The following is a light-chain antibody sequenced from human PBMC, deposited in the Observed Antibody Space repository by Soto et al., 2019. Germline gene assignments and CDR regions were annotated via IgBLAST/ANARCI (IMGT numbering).Light chain of an antibody. CDR2: GAS. Sequence: EIVLTQSPGTLSLSPGERATLSCRASQSVSSSYLAWYQQKPGQAPRLLIYGASSRATGIPDRFSGSGSGTDFTLTISRLEAEDVAVYYCQQYCSSPLTFGQGTRLEIK. CDR1: QSVSSSY. J-gene: IGKJ5*01. V-gene: IGKV3-20*01. CDR3: QQYCSSPLT.